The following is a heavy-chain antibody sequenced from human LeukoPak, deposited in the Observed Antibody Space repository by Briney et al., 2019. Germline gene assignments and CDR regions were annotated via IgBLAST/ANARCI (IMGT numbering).Heavy chain of an antibody. Sequence: PGGSLRLYCAASGFSFSTYSMNWARQAPGQGLEWVSSISGSGSYLYYADSVKGRFTISRDNAKNSLYLQMNSLRAEDTAIYYCASHFWNYYRIDYWGQGTLVTVSS. CDR1: GFSFSTYS. D-gene: IGHD3-3*02. V-gene: IGHV3-21*01. J-gene: IGHJ4*02. CDR2: ISGSGSYL. CDR3: ASHFWNYYRIDY.